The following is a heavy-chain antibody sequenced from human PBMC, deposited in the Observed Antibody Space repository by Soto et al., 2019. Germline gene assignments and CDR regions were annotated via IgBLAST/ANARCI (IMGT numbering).Heavy chain of an antibody. Sequence: EVQLLESGGGLVQPGGSLRLSCAASGTTFSTYAMSWVRQAPGKGLEWVSAISSSGSSTYYPDSVKGRFTISRDNSRNTLYLQMSSLRAEDTAIYYCARDFARFDYWVQGTLVTVSS. V-gene: IGHV3-23*01. J-gene: IGHJ4*02. CDR2: ISSSGSST. CDR3: ARDFARFDY. CDR1: GTTFSTYA.